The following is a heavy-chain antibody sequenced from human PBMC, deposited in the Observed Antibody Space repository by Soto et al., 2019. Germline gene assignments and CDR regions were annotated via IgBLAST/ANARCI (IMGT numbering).Heavy chain of an antibody. J-gene: IGHJ6*02. CDR1: GYTFTGYY. V-gene: IGHV1-2*04. D-gene: IGHD3-3*01. CDR2: INPNSGGT. Sequence: ASVKVSCKASGYTFTGYYMHWVRQAPGQGLEWMGWINPNSGGTNYAQKFQGWVTMTRDTSISTAYMELSRLRSDDTAVYYCARGIGVVPRSLLHTYYYYGMDVWGQGTTVTVSS. CDR3: ARGIGVVPRSLLHTYYYYGMDV.